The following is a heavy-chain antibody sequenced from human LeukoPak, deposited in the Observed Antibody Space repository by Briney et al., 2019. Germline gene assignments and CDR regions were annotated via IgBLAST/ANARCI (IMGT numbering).Heavy chain of an antibody. D-gene: IGHD1-14*01. CDR3: ARNVYRTFDS. CDR1: GFTFSTYW. Sequence: PGGSLRLSCAASGFTFSTYWMSWVRQAPGKGLEWVANIKQDGSEKYYVDSVKDRFTISRDNAKNSLYLQMISLRVEDTAVYYCARNVYRTFDSWDQGTLVTVSS. V-gene: IGHV3-7*01. J-gene: IGHJ4*02. CDR2: IKQDGSEK.